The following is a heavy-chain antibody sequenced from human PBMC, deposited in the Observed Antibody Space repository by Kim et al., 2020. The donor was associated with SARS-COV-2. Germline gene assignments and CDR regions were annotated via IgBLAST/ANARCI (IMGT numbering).Heavy chain of an antibody. CDR2: ISYDGSNK. Sequence: GGSLRLSCAASGFTFSSYAMHWVRQAPGKGLEWVAVISYDGSNKYYADSVKGRFTISRDNSKNTLYLQMNSLRAEDTAVYYCARDQGYTYYYGSGPDAFDIWGQGTMVTVSS. V-gene: IGHV3-30*04. CDR3: ARDQGYTYYYGSGPDAFDI. CDR1: GFTFSSYA. J-gene: IGHJ3*02. D-gene: IGHD3-10*01.